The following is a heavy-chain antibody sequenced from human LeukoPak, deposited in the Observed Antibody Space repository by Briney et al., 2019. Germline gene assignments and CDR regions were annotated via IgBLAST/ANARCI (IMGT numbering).Heavy chain of an antibody. J-gene: IGHJ4*02. D-gene: IGHD5-12*01. Sequence: SETLSLTCTVSGVSITSYYWTWIRQPPGKGLERIWHIYSSGSTNYNPSLESRLTMSVDTSTNQFSLKLSSVTAADTAVYYCARGGAHSGYEFDCWGQGTLVTVSS. V-gene: IGHV4-59*01. CDR2: IYSSGST. CDR3: ARGGAHSGYEFDC. CDR1: GVSITSYY.